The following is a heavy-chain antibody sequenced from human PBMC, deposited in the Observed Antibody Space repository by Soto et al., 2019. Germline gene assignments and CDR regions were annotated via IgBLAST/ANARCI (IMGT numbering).Heavy chain of an antibody. CDR1: GYTFTSYA. V-gene: IGHV1-3*01. J-gene: IGHJ3*02. CDR3: ARVEEYYDFWSGYGGLGAFDI. CDR2: INAGNGNT. D-gene: IGHD3-3*01. Sequence: ASVKVSCKASGYTFTSYAMHWVRQAPGQRLEWMGWINAGNGNTKYSQKFQGRVTITRDTSASTAYMELSSLRSEDTAVYYCARVEEYYDFWSGYGGLGAFDIWGQGTMVTVSS.